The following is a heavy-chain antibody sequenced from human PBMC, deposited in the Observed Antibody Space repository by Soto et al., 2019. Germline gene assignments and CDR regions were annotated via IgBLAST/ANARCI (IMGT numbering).Heavy chain of an antibody. CDR2: ISSTTNYI. CDR1: GFTFTRYS. J-gene: IGHJ4*02. CDR3: ARESEDLTSNFDY. V-gene: IGHV3-21*01. Sequence: GGSLRLSCAASGFTFTRYSMNWVRQAPGKGLEWVSSISSTTNYIYYADSMKGRFTVSRDNAKNSVYLEMNSLSAEDTAVYYCARESEDLTSNFDYWGQGTLVTAPQ.